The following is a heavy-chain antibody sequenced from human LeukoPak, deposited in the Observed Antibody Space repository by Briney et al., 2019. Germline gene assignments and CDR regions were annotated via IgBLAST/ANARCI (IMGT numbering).Heavy chain of an antibody. J-gene: IGHJ4*02. Sequence: GGSLRLSCAASAFTFSRDWMHWVRQAPGKGLVWVSRISDDGSITTYADSVQGRVTISRDNAKGTVFLQMNGLRVYDRAVDFCVRRYYEYNFYDRHFDFWGQGILVTVSS. CDR2: ISDDGSIT. D-gene: IGHD3-22*01. CDR1: AFTFSRDW. CDR3: VRRYYEYNFYDRHFDF. V-gene: IGHV3-74*03.